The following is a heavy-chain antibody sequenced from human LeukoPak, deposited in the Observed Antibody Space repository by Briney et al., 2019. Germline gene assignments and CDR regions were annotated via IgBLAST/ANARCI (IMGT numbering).Heavy chain of an antibody. CDR1: GGSISSSSYY. J-gene: IGHJ4*02. CDR3: ARQDVLTGYYIDY. V-gene: IGHV4-39*01. Sequence: SETLSLTCTVSGGSISSSSYYWGWIRQPPGKGLEWIGSIYYSGSTYYNPSLKSRVTISVDTSKNQFSLKLSSVTAADTAVYYCARQDVLTGYYIDYWGQGTLVTVSS. D-gene: IGHD3-9*01. CDR2: IYYSGST.